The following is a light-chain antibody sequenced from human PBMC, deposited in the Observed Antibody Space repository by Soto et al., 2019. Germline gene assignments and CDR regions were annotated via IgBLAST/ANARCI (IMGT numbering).Light chain of an antibody. CDR1: QSVSNN. V-gene: IGKV3-15*01. Sequence: EIVMTQSPATLSVSPGERATLSCRASQSVSNNLAWYQQKPGQAPRLLIYGSSTRATGIPARFSGSGSGTEFSLTVSGQQSEDFGVYYCEQSNNWPLTFGGGTKVGIK. CDR2: GSS. CDR3: EQSNNWPLT. J-gene: IGKJ4*01.